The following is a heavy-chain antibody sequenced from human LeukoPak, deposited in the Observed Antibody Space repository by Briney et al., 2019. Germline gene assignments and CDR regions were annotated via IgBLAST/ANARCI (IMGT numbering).Heavy chain of an antibody. J-gene: IGHJ4*02. Sequence: GGSLRLSCATSGFTFSSYWMSWARRAPGKGLEWVANIKQDGSQIFYVDSVKGRFTISRDTAKNSLSLQMNSLRAEDTAVYYCAREYCSGTSCYGYFDYWGQGTLVTVSS. V-gene: IGHV3-7*01. CDR3: AREYCSGTSCYGYFDY. CDR2: IKQDGSQI. CDR1: GFTFSSYW. D-gene: IGHD2-2*01.